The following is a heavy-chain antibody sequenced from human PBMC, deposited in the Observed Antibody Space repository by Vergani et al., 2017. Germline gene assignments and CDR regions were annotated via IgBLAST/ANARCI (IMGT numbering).Heavy chain of an antibody. CDR1: GFTSSYYG. D-gene: IGHD1-1*01. Sequence: QVHLVESGGGVVQPGRSLRLSCVVPGFTSSYYGMHWVRQAPGKGLEWVAVISYDGTQKYYADSVKGRFTSSRDNSKSTLYLQMNSLRTEDTAVYYCATKSCGTPGCQIEYFREWGQGTLVTVSS. CDR2: ISYDGTQK. V-gene: IGHV3-30*03. J-gene: IGHJ1*01. CDR3: ATKSCGTPGCQIEYFRE.